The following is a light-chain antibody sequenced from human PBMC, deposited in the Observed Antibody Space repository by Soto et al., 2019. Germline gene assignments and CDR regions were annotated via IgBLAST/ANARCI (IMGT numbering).Light chain of an antibody. CDR1: QTISSW. CDR3: QHYNSYSEA. J-gene: IGKJ1*01. Sequence: DIQMTQSPSTLSGSVGYRVTITCRASQTISSWLAWYQQKPGKAPKLLIYKASTLKSGVPSRFSGSGSGTECPITISSLQPDDFATYYCQHYNSYSEAFGQGTKVE. CDR2: KAS. V-gene: IGKV1-5*03.